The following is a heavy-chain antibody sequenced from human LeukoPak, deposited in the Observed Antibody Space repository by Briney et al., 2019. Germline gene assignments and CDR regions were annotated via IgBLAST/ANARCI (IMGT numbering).Heavy chain of an antibody. D-gene: IGHD1-1*01. J-gene: IGHJ4*02. CDR3: TRENYWNLDY. V-gene: IGHV3-72*01. CDR1: GFSFSDFF. Sequence: PGGSLRLSCAVPGFSFSDFFMDWVRQAPGKGLEWIGRSRNKENNYAAEYAASVKGRFTISRDDSKDSLYLQLSSLKTEDTAVYYCTRENYWNLDYWGQGTLVTVSS. CDR2: SRNKENNYAA.